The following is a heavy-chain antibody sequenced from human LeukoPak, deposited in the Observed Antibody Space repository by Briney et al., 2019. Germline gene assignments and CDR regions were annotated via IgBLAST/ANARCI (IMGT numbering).Heavy chain of an antibody. V-gene: IGHV3-30*04. CDR3: ARGYSGYDLGEDY. Sequence: GGSLRLSCEASGFAFSSYAMHWVRQAPGKGLEWVAVISYDGSSKYYADSVKGRFTISRDNCKNTLYLQMNSLRAEDTAVYYCARGYSGYDLGEDYWGQGTLVTVSS. D-gene: IGHD5-12*01. CDR1: GFAFSSYA. CDR2: ISYDGSSK. J-gene: IGHJ4*02.